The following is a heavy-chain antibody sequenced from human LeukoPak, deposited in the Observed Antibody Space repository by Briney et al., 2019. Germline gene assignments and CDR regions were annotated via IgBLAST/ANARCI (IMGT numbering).Heavy chain of an antibody. CDR2: INPSGGST. CDR3: ARAGYYDFRSGYWSWFDP. J-gene: IGHJ5*02. V-gene: IGHV1-46*01. D-gene: IGHD3-3*01. CDR1: AYTFTSYY. Sequence: GASVKVSCKASAYTFTSYYMHWVRQAPGQGLEWMGIINPSGGSTSYAQKFQGRVTMTRDTSTSTVYMELSSLRSEDTAVYYCARAGYYDFRSGYWSWFDPWGQGTLVTVSS.